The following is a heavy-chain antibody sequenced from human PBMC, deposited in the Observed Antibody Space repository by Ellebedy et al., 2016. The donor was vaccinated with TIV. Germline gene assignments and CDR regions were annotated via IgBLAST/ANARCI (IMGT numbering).Heavy chain of an antibody. D-gene: IGHD4-23*01. CDR3: AREDGNWLDP. Sequence: PGGSLRLSRVASGFDLRNYWMSWVRQAPGKGLEWVANIKGDASEEYYLDSVKGRFTISRDNLKRSLYLQVNSLRVEDTAVYFCAREDGNWLDPWGQGTLVTVAS. V-gene: IGHV3-7*01. J-gene: IGHJ5*02. CDR2: IKGDASEE. CDR1: GFDLRNYW.